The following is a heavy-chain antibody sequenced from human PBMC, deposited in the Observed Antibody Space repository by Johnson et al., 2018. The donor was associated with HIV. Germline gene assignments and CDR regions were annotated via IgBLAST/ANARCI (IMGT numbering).Heavy chain of an antibody. D-gene: IGHD4-17*01. CDR3: AKDIGSGDRPDAFDI. CDR2: ISSDGNNK. Sequence: VQLVESGGGVVQPGRSLRLSCAASRFTFSSYAMHWFRQAPGKGLEWVAVISSDGNNKFYSDSVKGRFTVSRDNSKNSLYLQMNSLRAEDTALYYCAKDIGSGDRPDAFDIWGQGTMVTVSS. J-gene: IGHJ3*02. V-gene: IGHV3-30*04. CDR1: RFTFSSYA.